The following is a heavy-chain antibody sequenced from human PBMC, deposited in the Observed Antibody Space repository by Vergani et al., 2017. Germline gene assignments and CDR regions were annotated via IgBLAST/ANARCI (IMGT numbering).Heavy chain of an antibody. Sequence: QVQLQQWGAGLLKPSETLSLTCAVYGGSFSGYYWSWIRQPPGKGLEWIGEINHSGSTNYNPSLKSRVTISVDTSKNQFSLKLSSVTAADTAVYYCARSSTYYDFWGGYCFDYWGQGTLVTVSS. CDR3: ARSSTYYDFWGGYCFDY. D-gene: IGHD3-3*01. V-gene: IGHV4-34*01. CDR1: GGSFSGYY. CDR2: INHSGST. J-gene: IGHJ4*02.